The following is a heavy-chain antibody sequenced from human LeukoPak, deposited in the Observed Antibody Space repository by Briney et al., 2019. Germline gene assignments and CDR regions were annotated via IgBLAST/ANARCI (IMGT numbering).Heavy chain of an antibody. CDR3: ATTRYDAFDI. D-gene: IGHD4-17*01. CDR2: IYSGGST. V-gene: IGHV3-53*01. Sequence: PGGSLRLSCVASGFIFRNYWMSWVRQAPGKGLEWVSLIYSGGSTYYADSVRGRFTISRDNSKNTLCLQMNSLRAEDTAVYYCATTRYDAFDIWGQGTMVTVSP. J-gene: IGHJ3*02. CDR1: GFIFRNYW.